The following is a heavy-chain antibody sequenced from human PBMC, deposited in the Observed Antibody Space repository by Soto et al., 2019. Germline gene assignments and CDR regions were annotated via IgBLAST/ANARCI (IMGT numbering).Heavy chain of an antibody. CDR1: GGTFSSYA. CDR3: ASVTSMVRGVIDNWFDP. Sequence: QVPLVQSGAEVKKPGSSVTVSCKASGGTFSSYAIHWVRQAPGQGLEWMGGIIPMFGPAKYAQRVQGRITITADETTTTVYIELTSLTSQDTAVYYFASVTSMVRGVIDNWFDPWGHGTLVTVSS. J-gene: IGHJ5*02. CDR2: IIPMFGPA. V-gene: IGHV1-69*01. D-gene: IGHD3-10*01.